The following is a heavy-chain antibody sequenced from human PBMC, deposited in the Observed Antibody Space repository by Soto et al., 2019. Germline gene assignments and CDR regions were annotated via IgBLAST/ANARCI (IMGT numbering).Heavy chain of an antibody. Sequence: QVQLVESGGGVVQPGRSLRLSCAASGFTFSSYGMHWVRQAPGKGLEWVAVIWYDGSNKYYADSVKGRFTISRDNSKNTLYLQMNSLRAEDTAVYYCARDQRFTMIVVGEIDYWGQGTLVTVSS. CDR1: GFTFSSYG. D-gene: IGHD3-22*01. V-gene: IGHV3-33*01. CDR2: IWYDGSNK. CDR3: ARDQRFTMIVVGEIDY. J-gene: IGHJ4*02.